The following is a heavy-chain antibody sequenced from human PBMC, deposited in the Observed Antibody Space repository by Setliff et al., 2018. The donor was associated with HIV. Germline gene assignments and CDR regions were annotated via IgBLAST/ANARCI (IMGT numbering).Heavy chain of an antibody. V-gene: IGHV6-1*01. J-gene: IGHJ4*02. D-gene: IGHD6-19*01. CDR3: ARGSYGSVLL. CDR2: TYYRSKWYF. Sequence: SQTLSLPCAISGDSVSSNNAAWNWIRQSPSRGLEWLGRTYYRSKWYFDYAVSVKSRISINPDTSKNQFSLQLSSVTPEDTAVYYCARGSYGSVLLWGQGTLVTVSS. CDR1: GDSVSSNNAA.